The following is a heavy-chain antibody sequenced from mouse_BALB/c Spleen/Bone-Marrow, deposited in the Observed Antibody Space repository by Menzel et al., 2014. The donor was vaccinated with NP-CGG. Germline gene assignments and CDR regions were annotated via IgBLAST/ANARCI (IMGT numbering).Heavy chain of an antibody. CDR3: ARRYGNYGNFDV. D-gene: IGHD2-1*01. CDR1: GFTFSTYA. V-gene: IGHV5-9-1*01. CDR2: ISRGGSYI. Sequence: EVKLVESGGGLVKPGGSLKLSCAASGFTFSTYAMSWVRQTPEKGLEWVATISRGGSYIYYPDSVKGRFTISRDNAKNTLYLQMSSLGSEDTAIYYCARRYGNYGNFDVWGAGTTVTVSS. J-gene: IGHJ1*01.